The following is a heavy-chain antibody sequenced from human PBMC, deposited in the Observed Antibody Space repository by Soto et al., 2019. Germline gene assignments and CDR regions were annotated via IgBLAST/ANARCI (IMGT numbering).Heavy chain of an antibody. CDR3: ARLRTQRHSPFDD. CDR1: GDSIRTSRYY. J-gene: IGHJ4*02. V-gene: IGHV4-39*01. CDR2: IFYTGTT. Sequence: PSETLSLTCTVSGDSIRTSRYYWAWVRQLPGKGLEWIGSIFYTGTTNFNPSLKSRVTISDDTSKNQFSLKLSSVTAADTGINYCARLRTQRHSPFDDWGPGTLVTVSS. D-gene: IGHD6-25*01.